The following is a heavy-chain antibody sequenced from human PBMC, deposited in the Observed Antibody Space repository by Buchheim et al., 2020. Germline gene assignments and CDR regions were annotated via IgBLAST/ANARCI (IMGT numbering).Heavy chain of an antibody. CDR3: ARDPFPRALGH. CDR1: GFTVSSNY. CDR2: IYAGGTT. Sequence: EVQLVESGGGLVQPGGSLRLSCAASGFTVSSNYMSWVRQTPGSGLECVSVIYAGGTTYYADSVKGRFTISRDNSQNPLYLQMNSLRPEDTAVYYCARDPFPRALGHWGQGTL. J-gene: IGHJ4*02. D-gene: IGHD2-21*01. V-gene: IGHV3-66*02.